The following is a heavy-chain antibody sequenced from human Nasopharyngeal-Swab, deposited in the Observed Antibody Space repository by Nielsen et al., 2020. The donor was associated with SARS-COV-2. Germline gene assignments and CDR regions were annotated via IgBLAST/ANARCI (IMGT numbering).Heavy chain of an antibody. V-gene: IGHV1-18*01. J-gene: IGHJ2*01. D-gene: IGHD1-26*01. Sequence: ASVKVSCKASGNTFTSYAMNWVRQAPGQGLEWMGWISPYNGNTNYARKFQDRVTVTTDTSTTTAYLELRSLRSDDTAIYYCARKVGAPRAWYFDLWGRGTLVTVSS. CDR3: ARKVGAPRAWYFDL. CDR2: ISPYNGNT. CDR1: GNTFTSYA.